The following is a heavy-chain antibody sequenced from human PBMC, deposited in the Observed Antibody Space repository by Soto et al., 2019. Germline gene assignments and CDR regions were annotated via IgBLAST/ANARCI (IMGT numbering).Heavy chain of an antibody. D-gene: IGHD6-19*01. V-gene: IGHV3-48*02. J-gene: IGHJ4*02. Sequence: EVQLVESGGGMVQPGGSLRVSCAASGFTLSSYSMHWARQAPGKGLGWVSSISVSGGTIYYADSVKGRFTISRDIAKNSLSVQMNSLRDEDTAVYFCARETGLRSSGWSYYFDFWGQGTRVTVSS. CDR2: ISVSGGTI. CDR1: GFTLSSYS. CDR3: ARETGLRSSGWSYYFDF.